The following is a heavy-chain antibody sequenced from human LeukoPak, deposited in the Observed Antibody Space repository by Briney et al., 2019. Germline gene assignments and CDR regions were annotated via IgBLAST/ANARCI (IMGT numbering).Heavy chain of an antibody. D-gene: IGHD2-15*01. J-gene: IGHJ3*02. CDR1: GGSISSYY. CDR3: ARDRRVYCSGGSCYLDDAFDI. CDR2: IYYNGST. V-gene: IGHV4-59*01. Sequence: SETLSLTCTVSGGSISSYYWSWIRQPPGKGLEWIGYIYYNGSTNYNPSLKSRVTISVDTSKNQFSLKLSSVTAADTAVYYCARDRRVYCSGGSCYLDDAFDIWGQGTMVTVSS.